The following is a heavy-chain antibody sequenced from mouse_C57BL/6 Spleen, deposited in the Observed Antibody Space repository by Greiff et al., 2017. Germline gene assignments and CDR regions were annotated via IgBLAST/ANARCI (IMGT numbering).Heavy chain of an antibody. CDR3: SRPQRRSYRDFGY. D-gene: IGHD1-1*01. J-gene: IGHJ2*01. CDR2: IYPGDGDT. V-gene: IGHV1-82*01. CDR1: GYAFSISW. Sequence: QVQLQQSGPELVKPGASVKISCKASGYAFSISWMNWVKQRPGKGLEWIGRIYPGDGDTNYNGKFKGKATLTADKSSSTAYMQLSSLTSEDSAVYFCSRPQRRSYRDFGYRGQGTTLTVSS.